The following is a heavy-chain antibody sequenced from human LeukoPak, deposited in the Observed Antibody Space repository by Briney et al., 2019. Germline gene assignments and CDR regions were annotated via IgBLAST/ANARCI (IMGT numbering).Heavy chain of an antibody. CDR3: AKKAATRGAGYHIDV. Sequence: GGSLRLSCAASGFTFSSYGMYWVRQAPGKGLEGVAFIRYDGSNKYYADSVKGRFTISRDNSKNTLHLQMNSLRTEDTAVYYCAKKAATRGAGYHIDVWGQGTTVTVSS. CDR2: IRYDGSNK. J-gene: IGHJ6*03. D-gene: IGHD2-15*01. V-gene: IGHV3-30*02. CDR1: GFTFSSYG.